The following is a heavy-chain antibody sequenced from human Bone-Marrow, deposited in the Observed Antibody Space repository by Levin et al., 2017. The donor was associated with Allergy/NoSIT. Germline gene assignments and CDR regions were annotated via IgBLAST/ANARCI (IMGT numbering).Heavy chain of an antibody. CDR3: ARERHYYGSGTYVLYYYAMDV. D-gene: IGHD3-10*01. J-gene: IGHJ6*02. Sequence: PSETLSLTCTVSDGSISNYYWNWIRQPAGKGLEWIGRIYTTGNTHYNPSLRSRVPMSVATSKNQSSLKLSSVTAADAAVYYCARERHYYGSGTYVLYYYAMDVWGQGTTVTVSS. V-gene: IGHV4-4*07. CDR2: IYTTGNT. CDR1: DGSISNYY.